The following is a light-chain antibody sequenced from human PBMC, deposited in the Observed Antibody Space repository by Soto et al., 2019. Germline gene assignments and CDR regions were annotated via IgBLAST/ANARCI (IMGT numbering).Light chain of an antibody. Sequence: QSVLTQPPSVSGAPGQRVTISCTGSSSNIGAYFDVHWYQQLPGTAPRLLIYGNTNRPSGVPDRFSGSKSGTSGSLAITGLQAEDEADYYCQSYHSSLSVYVFGTGTKVTVL. CDR2: GNT. J-gene: IGLJ1*01. V-gene: IGLV1-40*01. CDR1: SSNIGAYFD. CDR3: QSYHSSLSVYV.